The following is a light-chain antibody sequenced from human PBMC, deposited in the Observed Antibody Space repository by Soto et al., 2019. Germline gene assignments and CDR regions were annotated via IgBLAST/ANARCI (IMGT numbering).Light chain of an antibody. V-gene: IGKV1-39*01. Sequence: IQMTPSPSSLSAAVGDIFTISCRASQTISTYLHWYQHKPGRAPRLLISDVSTLQSGVPGRFRGSGSETEFTLTITYLQPEDFATYYCQQGYSIHALTFGGGTKVDIK. CDR3: QQGYSIHALT. J-gene: IGKJ4*01. CDR2: DVS. CDR1: QTISTY.